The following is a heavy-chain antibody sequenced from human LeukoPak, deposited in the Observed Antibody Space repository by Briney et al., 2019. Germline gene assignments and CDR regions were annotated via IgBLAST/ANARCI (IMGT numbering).Heavy chain of an antibody. D-gene: IGHD2-2*01. J-gene: IGHJ4*02. V-gene: IGHV4-30-2*01. CDR3: ARGVPAAVTNYFDY. CDR2: IYDSGSK. CDR1: GGSISSGGYS. Sequence: SETLSLTCAVSGGSISSGGYSWSWIRQPPGKGLEWIGYIYDSGSKYYNPSLKSRVTISVDKSKNEFSLNLSSVTAADTAVYYCARGVPAAVTNYFDYWGQGTLVTVSS.